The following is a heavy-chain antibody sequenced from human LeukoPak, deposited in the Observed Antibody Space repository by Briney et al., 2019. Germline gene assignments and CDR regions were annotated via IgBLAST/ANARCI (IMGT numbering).Heavy chain of an antibody. CDR1: GFTFSSYA. CDR2: ISGSGGST. J-gene: IGHJ3*02. Sequence: GGSLRLSCAASGFTFSSYAISWVRQAPGKGLEWVSAISGSGGSTYYADSVKGRFTISRDNSKNTLYLQMNSLRAEDTAVYYCAKGAGYCSSTSCYSTPNDAFDIWGQGTMVTVSS. V-gene: IGHV3-23*01. D-gene: IGHD2-2*01. CDR3: AKGAGYCSSTSCYSTPNDAFDI.